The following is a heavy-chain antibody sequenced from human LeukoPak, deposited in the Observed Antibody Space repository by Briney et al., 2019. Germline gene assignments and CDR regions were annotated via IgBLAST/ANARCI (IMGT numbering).Heavy chain of an antibody. V-gene: IGHV3-48*03. CDR2: ISSSGSTK. D-gene: IGHD3-16*02. CDR3: ARVEGFIDY. J-gene: IGHJ4*02. Sequence: GGSLRLSCAASGFTFSSYEMNWVRQAPGKGLEWVSYISSSGSTKYYADSVMGRFTISRDNAKNSLYLQMISLRAEDTALYYCARVEGFIDYWGQGTLVTVSS. CDR1: GFTFSSYE.